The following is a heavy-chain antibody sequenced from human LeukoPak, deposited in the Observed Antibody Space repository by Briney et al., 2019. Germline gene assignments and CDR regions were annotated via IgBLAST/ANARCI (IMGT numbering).Heavy chain of an antibody. J-gene: IGHJ4*02. Sequence: SETLSLTCTVSGGSISSYYWSWIRQPAGKGLEWIGRIYTSGSTNYNPSLKSRVTMSVDTSKNQFSLKLSSVTAVDTAVHYCARENGDSSGWTALFDYWGQGTLVTVSS. CDR3: ARENGDSSGWTALFDY. V-gene: IGHV4-4*07. CDR2: IYTSGST. CDR1: GGSISSYY. D-gene: IGHD6-19*01.